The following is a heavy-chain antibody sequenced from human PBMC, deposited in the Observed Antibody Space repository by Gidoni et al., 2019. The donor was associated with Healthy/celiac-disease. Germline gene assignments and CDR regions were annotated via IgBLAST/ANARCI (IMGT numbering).Heavy chain of an antibody. CDR3: ARGENYYGSGSQYFDY. CDR2: SSPIFGTA. D-gene: IGHD3-10*01. V-gene: IGHV1-69*01. J-gene: IGHJ4*02. Sequence: QVQLVQSGAEVKRPEFSVKFSCKASGGTFSRFAISWVRQAPGQGLAWMGGSSPIFGTANYAQKCQGRVTITADESTSTAYMELSSLRSEDTAVYYCARGENYYGSGSQYFDYWGQGTLVTVSS. CDR1: GGTFSRFA.